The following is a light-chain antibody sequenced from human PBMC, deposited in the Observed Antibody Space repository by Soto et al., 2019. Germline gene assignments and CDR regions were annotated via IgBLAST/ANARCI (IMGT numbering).Light chain of an antibody. V-gene: IGKV3-11*01. Sequence: EIVLTQSPATLSLSPGERATLSCRASQSVSSYLAWYQQKPGQAPRLLIYDASNRATGIPARFSGSGSGTDFTLTISSLEPEGFAVGYWRQRSSWTITVGQGTRLESK. CDR2: DAS. J-gene: IGKJ5*01. CDR1: QSVSSY. CDR3: RQRSSWTIT.